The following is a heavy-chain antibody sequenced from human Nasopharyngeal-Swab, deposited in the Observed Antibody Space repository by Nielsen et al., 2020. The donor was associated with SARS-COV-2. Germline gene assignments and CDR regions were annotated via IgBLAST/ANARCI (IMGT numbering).Heavy chain of an antibody. CDR3: AKDSGSGWFSLFDP. V-gene: IGHV3-30*18. J-gene: IGHJ5*02. CDR2: ISHDGGNE. Sequence: GESLKISCAASGMAFSSYGMHWVRQAAGKGLEWVTVISHDGGNEYYADSVKGRFTISRDNSKNALYLQMNSLRPEDTATYYCAKDSGSGWFSLFDPWGRGTVVTVSS. D-gene: IGHD6-19*01. CDR1: GMAFSSYG.